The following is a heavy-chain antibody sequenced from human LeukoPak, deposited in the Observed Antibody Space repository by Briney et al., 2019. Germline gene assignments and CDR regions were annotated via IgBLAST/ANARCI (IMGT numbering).Heavy chain of an antibody. Sequence: GGSLRLSCAASGFTFSDYGMTWVRQAPGKGLEWVSTISDGGSFTYYADSVKGRFTISRDNAKNSLYLQMNSLRPEDTAVYYCARDRVGSADFWSGYYTGTFDYWGQGTLVTVSS. CDR2: ISDGGSFT. CDR3: ARDRVGSADFWSGYYTGTFDY. D-gene: IGHD3-3*01. J-gene: IGHJ4*02. V-gene: IGHV3-21*01. CDR1: GFTFSDYG.